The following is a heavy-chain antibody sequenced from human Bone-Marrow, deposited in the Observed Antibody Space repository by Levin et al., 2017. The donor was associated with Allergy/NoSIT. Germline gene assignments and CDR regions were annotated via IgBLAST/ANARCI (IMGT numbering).Heavy chain of an antibody. CDR3: VKEGYSGGYGGWFDS. V-gene: IGHV3-30*18. CDR2: VSKDGGLK. J-gene: IGHJ5*01. D-gene: IGHD1-26*01. Sequence: AGGSLRLSCAASGFSFSTYGMQWVRQAPGKGLEWVAVVSKDGGLKFYSESVKGRFTISRDNSKNTVYLQMNSLRVEDAAVYYCVKEGYSGGYGGWFDSWGHGTLVTVSS. CDR1: GFSFSTYG.